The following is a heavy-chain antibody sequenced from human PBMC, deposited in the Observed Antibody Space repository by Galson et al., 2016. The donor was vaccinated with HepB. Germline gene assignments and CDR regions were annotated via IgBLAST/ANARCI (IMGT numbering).Heavy chain of an antibody. J-gene: IGHJ6*02. D-gene: IGHD2-2*01. V-gene: IGHV4-39*01. CDR2: VHSGGAT. CDR1: GSITSSNYY. CDR3: AMEGVPAETYSSNGLDV. Sequence: GSITSSNYYWEWIRQPPGMGLEWIGNVHSGGATYYNPSLRGRVTVSLDTSKNQFSLKLTSVTATDTAIYYCAMEGVPAETYSSNGLDVWGQGTTVTVSS.